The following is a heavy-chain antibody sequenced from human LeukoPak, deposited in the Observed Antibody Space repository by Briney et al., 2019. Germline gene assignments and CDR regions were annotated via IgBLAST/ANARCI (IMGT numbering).Heavy chain of an antibody. V-gene: IGHV1-2*04. CDR1: GYTFTDYY. D-gene: IGHD3-10*01. J-gene: IGHJ4*02. CDR3: SIGSGSYWRFDY. CDR2: INPDSGGT. Sequence: ASVKVSCKAPGYTFTDYYMHWVRQAPGQGLEWMGWINPDSGGTNYAQNFQGWVTMTRDTSISTAYMELSRLRSDDTAVYYCSIGSGSYWRFDYWGQGTLVTVSS.